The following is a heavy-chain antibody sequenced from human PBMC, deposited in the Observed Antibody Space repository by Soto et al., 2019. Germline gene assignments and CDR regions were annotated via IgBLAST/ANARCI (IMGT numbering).Heavy chain of an antibody. V-gene: IGHV3-30-3*01. Sequence: GGSLRLSCAASGFTFSSYAMHLVRQSPGKGLEWVAVISYDGSNKYYADSVKGRFTISRDNSKNTLYLQMNSLRAEDTAVYYCARDFPISVSSYYHWFDPWGQGTLFTVSS. CDR3: ARDFPISVSSYYHWFDP. CDR1: GFTFSSYA. CDR2: ISYDGSNK. D-gene: IGHD6-6*01. J-gene: IGHJ5*02.